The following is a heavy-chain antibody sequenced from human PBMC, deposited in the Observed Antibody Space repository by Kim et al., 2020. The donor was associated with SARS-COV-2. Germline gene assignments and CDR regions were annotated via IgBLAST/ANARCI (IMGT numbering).Heavy chain of an antibody. D-gene: IGHD3-22*01. V-gene: IGHV4-34*01. J-gene: IGHJ4*02. Sequence: TTNNNPHLKSRLTIAIDTAKNHLSLKLTSVTAADTAVYYCARGVITTGFDYWGQGTLVTVSS. CDR2: TT. CDR3: ARGVITTGFDY.